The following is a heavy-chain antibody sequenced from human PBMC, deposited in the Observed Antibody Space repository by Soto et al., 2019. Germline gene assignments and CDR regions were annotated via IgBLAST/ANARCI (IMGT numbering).Heavy chain of an antibody. J-gene: IGHJ4*02. CDR2: IPNNGSL. Sequence: QVQLQESGPGRVKPSETLSLTCSVSGGSVRTGSYHWSWIRQPPGKGLEWIGFIPNNGSLDYNPSLKSRVVVSIDRSKNQFSLKVNSVTAADTAVYFCARIGWGGDSWGQGTLVTVSS. D-gene: IGHD7-27*01. V-gene: IGHV4-61*01. CDR3: ARIGWGGDS. CDR1: GGSVRTGSYH.